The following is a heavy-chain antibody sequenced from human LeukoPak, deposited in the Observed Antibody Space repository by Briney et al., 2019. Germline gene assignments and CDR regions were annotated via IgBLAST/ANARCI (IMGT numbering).Heavy chain of an antibody. J-gene: IGHJ5*02. Sequence: ASVKVSCKASGYTFTSNYIHWVRQAPGQGLEWMGMIYPRDGSTSYAQKFQGRVTMSRDTSTSIVYMELSSLKSEDTAVYYCARGRFDPWGQGTLVTVSS. CDR2: IYPRDGST. V-gene: IGHV1-46*01. CDR3: ARGRFDP. CDR1: GYTFTSNY.